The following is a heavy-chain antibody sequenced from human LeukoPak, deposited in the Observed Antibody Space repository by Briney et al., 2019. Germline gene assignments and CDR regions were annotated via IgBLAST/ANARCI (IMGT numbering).Heavy chain of an antibody. CDR3: ARAVGNSGTDY. CDR2: IKQDGSEK. V-gene: IGHV3-7*04. Sequence: GGSLRLSCAASRFTFSSYWMSWVRQAPGKGLEWVANIKQDGSEKYYVDSVRGRFTISRDNAKNSLYLQMNSLRAEDTAVYYCARAVGNSGTDYWGQGTLVTVSS. CDR1: RFTFSSYW. J-gene: IGHJ4*02. D-gene: IGHD4-23*01.